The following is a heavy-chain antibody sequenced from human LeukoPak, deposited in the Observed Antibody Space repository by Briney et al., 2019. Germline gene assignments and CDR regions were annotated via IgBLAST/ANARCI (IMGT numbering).Heavy chain of an antibody. D-gene: IGHD1-7*01. Sequence: GGSLRLSCAASGFTFSSYAMSWVRQAPGKGLEWVSAISGSGGSTYYADSVKGRFTISRDNSKNTLYLQMNSLRAEDTAVYYCAKGRYNWNYVGVDYWGQGTLVTVSS. CDR1: GFTFSSYA. J-gene: IGHJ4*02. V-gene: IGHV3-23*01. CDR2: ISGSGGST. CDR3: AKGRYNWNYVGVDY.